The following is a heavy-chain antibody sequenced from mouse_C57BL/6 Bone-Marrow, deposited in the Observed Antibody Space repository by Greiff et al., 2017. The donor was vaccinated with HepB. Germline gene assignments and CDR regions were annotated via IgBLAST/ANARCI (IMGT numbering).Heavy chain of an antibody. CDR2: IDPSDSYT. CDR1: GYTFTSYW. J-gene: IGHJ3*01. CDR3: ARSEPKAWFAY. Sequence: VQLQQPGAELVMPGASVKLSCKASGYTFTSYWMHWVKQRPGQGLEWIGEIDPSDSYTNYNQKFKGKSTLTVDKSSSTAYMQLSSLTSEDSAVYYCARSEPKAWFAYWGQGTLVTVSA. V-gene: IGHV1-69*01.